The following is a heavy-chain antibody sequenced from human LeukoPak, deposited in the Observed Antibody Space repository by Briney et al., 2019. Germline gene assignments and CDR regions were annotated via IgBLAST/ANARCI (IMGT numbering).Heavy chain of an antibody. Sequence: GGSLRLSCAASGFGFSVLTMNWVRQAPGKGLEWISFVTSSSGYTYIPDSVKGRFIISRDNAKNSLYLQMTSLRVEDTPVYFCARVEKWTNLVRDYFDNWGQGTLVTVAS. CDR1: GFGFSVLT. CDR3: ARVEKWTNLVRDYFDN. V-gene: IGHV3-21*04. D-gene: IGHD1-14*01. CDR2: VTSSSGYT. J-gene: IGHJ4*02.